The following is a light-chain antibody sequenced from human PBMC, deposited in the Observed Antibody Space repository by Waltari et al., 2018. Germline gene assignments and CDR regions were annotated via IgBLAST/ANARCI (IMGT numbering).Light chain of an antibody. CDR3: SSFSGTATEVI. J-gene: IGLJ2*01. CDR2: DVT. Sequence: QSALTQPASVSGSPGQSITISCIGTRSDIGGYDFVSWYQQHPDKVTKLLIHDVTNRPSGISVRVSGSKSGNTAALTISGLQAEDEADYYCSSFSGTATEVIFGGGTRLTVL. CDR1: RSDIGGYDF. V-gene: IGLV2-14*03.